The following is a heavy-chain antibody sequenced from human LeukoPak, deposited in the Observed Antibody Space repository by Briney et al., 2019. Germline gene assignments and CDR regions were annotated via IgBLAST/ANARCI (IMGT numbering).Heavy chain of an antibody. CDR2: INPNSGGT. CDR1: GYTFTDYY. V-gene: IGHV1-2*04. Sequence: GASVKVSCKTSGYTFTDYYMHWVRQAPGQGLEWMGWINPNSGGTNYAQKFQGWVTMTRDTSISTAYMELSRLRSDDTAVYYCARGSPDAFDIWGQGTMVTVSS. J-gene: IGHJ3*02. CDR3: ARGSPDAFDI.